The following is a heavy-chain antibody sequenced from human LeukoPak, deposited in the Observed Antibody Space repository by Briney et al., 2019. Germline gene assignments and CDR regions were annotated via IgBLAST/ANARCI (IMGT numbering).Heavy chain of an antibody. CDR2: ISGSSTTV. Sequence: PGGSLRLSCAASGFTFSSYSMNWVRQAPGKGLEWISYISGSSTTVYYADSVKGRFTISRDNAKNSLYLEMNSLRDEDTAVYYCARDGSSIAAYRRDYWGQGTLVTVSS. J-gene: IGHJ4*02. CDR1: GFTFSSYS. D-gene: IGHD6-25*01. V-gene: IGHV3-48*02. CDR3: ARDGSSIAAYRRDY.